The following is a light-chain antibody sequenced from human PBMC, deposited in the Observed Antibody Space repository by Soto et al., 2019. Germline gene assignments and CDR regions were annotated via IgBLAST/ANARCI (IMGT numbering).Light chain of an antibody. J-gene: IGKJ1*01. CDR1: HSISKW. V-gene: IGKV1-5*01. CDR2: GAS. Sequence: DIQMTLSPSTLSASVGDRVIITCRASHSISKWLAWYQQKPGKAPKLLIYGASSLESGVPSRFSGSGSGTEFTLTISSLQPDDFATYYCQQYNSSEMWTFGQGTKVDIK. CDR3: QQYNSSEMWT.